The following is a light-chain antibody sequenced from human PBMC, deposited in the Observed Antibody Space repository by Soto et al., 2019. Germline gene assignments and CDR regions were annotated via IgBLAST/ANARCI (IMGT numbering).Light chain of an antibody. CDR1: EHISRH. J-gene: IGKJ5*01. CDR3: QQTYATLSIT. CDR2: AAS. V-gene: IGKV1-39*01. Sequence: DIQMTQSPSSLSGSVGDRVTITCRASEHISRHLNWYQQKPGKAPKLLIYAASSLQNGVPSRFRGGGSGTDFTLTISNLQPEDFATYYCQQTYATLSITFGQGTRLESK.